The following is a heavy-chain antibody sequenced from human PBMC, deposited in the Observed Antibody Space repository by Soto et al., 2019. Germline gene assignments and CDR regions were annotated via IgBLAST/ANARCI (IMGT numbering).Heavy chain of an antibody. Sequence: QLQLQESGPGLVKPSETLSLTCTVSGGSISSSNYYWGWIRQPPGKGLEWIGTIYYSGITYYNPSLKSRVPVSVDTSKNQFSLKLSSVTAADTAVYCCARRYCSSTSCYFDYWGQGTLVIVSS. CDR3: ARRYCSSTSCYFDY. CDR1: GGSISSSNYY. J-gene: IGHJ4*02. CDR2: IYYSGIT. V-gene: IGHV4-39*01. D-gene: IGHD2-2*01.